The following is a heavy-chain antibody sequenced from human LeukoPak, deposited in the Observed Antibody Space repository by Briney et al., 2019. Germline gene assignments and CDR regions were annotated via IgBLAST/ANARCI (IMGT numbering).Heavy chain of an antibody. CDR3: ARDDPNSVYDFDY. Sequence: ASVKVCCKASGYTFSKFDIGWLRQAPGQGPEWMGWINVYNGNTNYAQKLQGRVTMTTDTSTSTAYLELRSLRSDDTAVYYCARDDPNSVYDFDYWGQGTLVTVSS. CDR2: INVYNGNT. D-gene: IGHD5/OR15-5a*01. V-gene: IGHV1-18*01. CDR1: GYTFSKFD. J-gene: IGHJ4*02.